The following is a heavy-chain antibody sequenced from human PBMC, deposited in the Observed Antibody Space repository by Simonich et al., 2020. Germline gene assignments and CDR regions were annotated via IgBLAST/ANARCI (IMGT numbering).Heavy chain of an antibody. J-gene: IGHJ4*02. D-gene: IGHD3-10*01. CDR1: GFTFSSHS. V-gene: IGHV3-21*01. CDR3: ARDTSYYGSGSYYFDY. Sequence: GGGLVKPGGSLRLSCAASGFTFSSHSMNWVRQAPGKGLEWVSSISSSSSYIYYADSVKCRFTISRDNAKNSLYLQMNSLRAEDTAVYSCARDTSYYGSGSYYFDYWGQGTLVAVSS. CDR2: ISSSSSYI.